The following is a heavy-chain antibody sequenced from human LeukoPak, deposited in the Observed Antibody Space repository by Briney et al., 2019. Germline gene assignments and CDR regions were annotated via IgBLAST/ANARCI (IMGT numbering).Heavy chain of an antibody. D-gene: IGHD1-26*01. J-gene: IGHJ5*02. CDR3: ARDDLTYSGSPSVGSWFAP. CDR2: ISAYNCNT. V-gene: IGHV1-18*03. CDR1: GYTFTSYG. Sequence: ASVKVSCKASGYTFTSYGISWVRQAPGQGLEWMGWISAYNCNTNYAQKLQGRVTMTADTSTSTAYMELRSLRSDDMAVYYCARDDLTYSGSPSVGSWFAPWGQGTLVAVPS.